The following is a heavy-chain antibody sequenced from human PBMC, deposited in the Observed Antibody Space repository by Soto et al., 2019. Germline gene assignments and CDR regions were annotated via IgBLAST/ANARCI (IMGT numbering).Heavy chain of an antibody. V-gene: IGHV3-23*01. CDR3: AKDVEYYDILTGYRTYYFDY. CDR1: GFTFSSYA. J-gene: IGHJ4*02. D-gene: IGHD3-9*01. Sequence: GGSLRLSCAASGFTFSSYAMSWVRQAPGKGLEWVSAISGSGGSTYYADSVKGRFTISRDNSKNTLYLQMNSLRAEDTAVYYCAKDVEYYDILTGYRTYYFDYWGQGTLVTVSS. CDR2: ISGSGGST.